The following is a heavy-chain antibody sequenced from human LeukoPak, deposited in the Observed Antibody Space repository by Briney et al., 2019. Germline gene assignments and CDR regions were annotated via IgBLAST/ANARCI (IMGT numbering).Heavy chain of an antibody. CDR1: GFTFSSYA. CDR2: TSGSGGST. J-gene: IGHJ6*02. Sequence: PGGSLRLSCAASGFTFSSYAMSWVRQAPGKGLEWVSATSGSGGSTYYADSVKGRFTISRDNSKNTLYLQMNSLRAEDTAVYYCANGKAAGPFYYYYGMDVWGQGTTVTVSS. D-gene: IGHD6-13*01. CDR3: ANGKAAGPFYYYYGMDV. V-gene: IGHV3-23*01.